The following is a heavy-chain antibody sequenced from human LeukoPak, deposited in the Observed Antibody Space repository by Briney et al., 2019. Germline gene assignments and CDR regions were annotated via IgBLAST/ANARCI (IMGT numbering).Heavy chain of an antibody. CDR2: IYYSGST. CDR1: GGSISSYY. V-gene: IGHV4-59*08. CDR3: ARSRYCSGGSCYGY. D-gene: IGHD2-15*01. Sequence: SETLSLTCTVSGGSISSYYWSWIRQPPGKGLEWIGHIYYSGSTNYNPSLKSRVTISVDTSKNQFSLKLSSVTAADTAVYYCARSRYCSGGSCYGYWGQGTLVTVSS. J-gene: IGHJ4*02.